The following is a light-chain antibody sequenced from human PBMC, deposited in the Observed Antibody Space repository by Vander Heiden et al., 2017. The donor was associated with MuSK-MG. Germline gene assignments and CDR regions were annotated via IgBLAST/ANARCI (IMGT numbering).Light chain of an antibody. Sequence: DIQMTQSPSSLSASVGDRVTITCRASQDIRDDLGWYQQKPGKAPKRLIYAASILQSGVPSRFTGTASVTQFTLTISILQPEDIRTYYSLQHSAYPSTFGQGTKLEIK. V-gene: IGKV1-17*01. CDR1: QDIRDD. CDR3: LQHSAYPST. CDR2: AAS. J-gene: IGKJ2*01.